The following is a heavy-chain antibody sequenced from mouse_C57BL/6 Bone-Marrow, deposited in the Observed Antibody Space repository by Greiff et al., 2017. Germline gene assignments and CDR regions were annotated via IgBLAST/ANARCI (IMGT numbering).Heavy chain of an antibody. CDR1: GFNIKNTY. CDR2: IDPANGNT. D-gene: IGHD1-1*01. Sequence: VQLQQSVAELVRPGASVKLSCTASGFNIKNTYMHWVKQRPEQGLEWIGRIDPANGNTKYAPKFQGKATITADTSSNTAYLQLSSLTSEDTAIYYGAVITTVRDLYFEVWGTGTTVTVAS. V-gene: IGHV14-3*01. CDR3: AVITTVRDLYFEV. J-gene: IGHJ1*03.